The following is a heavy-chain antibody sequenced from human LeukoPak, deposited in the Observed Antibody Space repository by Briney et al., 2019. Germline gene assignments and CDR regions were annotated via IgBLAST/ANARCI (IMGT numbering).Heavy chain of an antibody. CDR2: INHSGST. V-gene: IGHV4-34*01. CDR3: ARLVLLWFGELRRYYYYMDV. CDR1: GGSFSGYY. D-gene: IGHD3-10*01. J-gene: IGHJ6*03. Sequence: ESSETLSLTCAVYGGSFSGYYWSWIRQPPGKGPEWIGEINHSGSTNYNPSLKSRVTISVDTSKNQFSLKLSSVTAADTAVYYCARLVLLWFGELRRYYYYMDVWGKGTTVTVSS.